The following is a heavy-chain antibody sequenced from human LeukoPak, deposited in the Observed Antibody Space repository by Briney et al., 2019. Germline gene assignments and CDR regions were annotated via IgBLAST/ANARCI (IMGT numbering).Heavy chain of an antibody. CDR3: ARDPMIGDFLGAFDI. J-gene: IGHJ3*02. Sequence: GGSLRLSCAASGFTFSSYGMHWVRQAPGKGLEWVAVIWYDGSNKYYADSVKGRFTISRDNSKNTLYLQMNSLRAEDTVVYYCARDPMIGDFLGAFDIWGQGTMVTVSS. V-gene: IGHV3-33*08. CDR2: IWYDGSNK. D-gene: IGHD3-22*01. CDR1: GFTFSSYG.